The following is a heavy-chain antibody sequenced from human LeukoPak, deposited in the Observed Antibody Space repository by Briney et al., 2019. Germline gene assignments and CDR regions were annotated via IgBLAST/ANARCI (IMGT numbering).Heavy chain of an antibody. CDR2: IWYDGSNK. D-gene: IGHD1-1*01. CDR1: GFTFSSYG. V-gene: IGHV3-33*06. Sequence: GESLRLSCAAPGFTFSSYGMHWVRQAPGKGLEWVAVIWYDGSNKYYADSVKGRFTISRDNSKNTLYLQMNSLRAEDTAVYYCAKESGYTNYHFDYWGQGTLVTVSS. J-gene: IGHJ4*02. CDR3: AKESGYTNYHFDY.